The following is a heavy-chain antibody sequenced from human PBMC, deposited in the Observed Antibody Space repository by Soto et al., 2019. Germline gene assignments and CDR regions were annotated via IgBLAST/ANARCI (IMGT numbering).Heavy chain of an antibody. CDR1: GFTFSSYA. CDR3: VKGFNYYYYGMDV. CDR2: ISSNGGST. J-gene: IGHJ6*02. V-gene: IGHV3-64D*06. Sequence: GGSLRLSCSASGFTFSSYAMHWVRQAPGKGLEYVSAISSNGGSTYYADSVKGRFTISRDNSKNTLYLQMSSLRAEDTAVYYCVKGFNYYYYGMDVWRQGTTVTVSS.